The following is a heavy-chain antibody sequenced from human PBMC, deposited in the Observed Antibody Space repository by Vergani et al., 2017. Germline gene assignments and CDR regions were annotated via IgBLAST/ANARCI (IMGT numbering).Heavy chain of an antibody. V-gene: IGHV3-21*06. CDR2: ISSSGNYV. D-gene: IGHD3-10*01. Sequence: EENLVESGGGLVKPGGSLRLSCVASGFTFGSYSVNWVRQAPGRGLEWVSSISSSGNYVYYTASVKGRFSISIDNAKGLLSLQMNRLRADDTAVYYCARYQGSGTNLHHYGMDVLGQGTTVTVAS. J-gene: IGHJ6*02. CDR3: ARYQGSGTNLHHYGMDV. CDR1: GFTFGSYS.